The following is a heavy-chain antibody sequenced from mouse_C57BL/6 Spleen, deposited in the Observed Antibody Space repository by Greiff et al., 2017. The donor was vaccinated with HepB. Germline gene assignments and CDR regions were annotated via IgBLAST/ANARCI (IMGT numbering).Heavy chain of an antibody. CDR2: IDPNSGGT. CDR1: GYTFTSYW. V-gene: IGHV1-72*01. J-gene: IGHJ4*01. Sequence: QVQLQQSGAELVKPGASVKLSCKASGYTFTSYWMYWVKQSPGSGLEWIGRIDPNSGGTKYNEKFKGKATLTVDKTSNTAYMQSSSLTSEDSAVYYCARDCYSSYDAMDYWGQGTSVTVSS. D-gene: IGHD1-1*01. CDR3: ARDCYSSYDAMDY.